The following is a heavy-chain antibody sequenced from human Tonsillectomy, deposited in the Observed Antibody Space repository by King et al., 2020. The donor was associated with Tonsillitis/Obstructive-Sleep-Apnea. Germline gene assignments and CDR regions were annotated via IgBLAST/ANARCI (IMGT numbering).Heavy chain of an antibody. CDR1: GYTFTDYY. CDR3: ARGPRGYSYGPVDY. D-gene: IGHD5-18*01. Sequence: QLVQSGAEVKKPGASVKVSCKASGYTFTDYYMHWVRQAPGQGLEWMGWINPNSGGTDSAQKFRGRVTKTRDTSISTAYMELSSLTSDDPDVYYCARGPRGYSYGPVDYWGQGTLVTVSS. V-gene: IGHV1-2*02. CDR2: INPNSGGT. J-gene: IGHJ4*02.